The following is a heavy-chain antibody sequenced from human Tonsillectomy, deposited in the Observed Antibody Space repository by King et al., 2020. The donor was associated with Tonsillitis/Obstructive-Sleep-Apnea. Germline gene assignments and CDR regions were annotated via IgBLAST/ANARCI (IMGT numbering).Heavy chain of an antibody. J-gene: IGHJ4*02. CDR3: AGDTTSVTAWGY. Sequence: DVQLVESGGGLIQPGGSLRLSCEASGFSVISNYMSWVRQAPGKGLEWVSAIYTGDRTDYADSVKDRFTISRDNSKNTLFLQMNNLRVEDTAMYYCAGDTTSVTAWGYWGQGTLVTVSS. D-gene: IGHD2-21*02. CDR2: IYTGDRT. V-gene: IGHV3-53*01. CDR1: GFSVISNY.